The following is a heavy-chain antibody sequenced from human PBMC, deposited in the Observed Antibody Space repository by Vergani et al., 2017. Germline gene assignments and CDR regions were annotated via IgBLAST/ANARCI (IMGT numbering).Heavy chain of an antibody. CDR1: GFTFSSYS. Sequence: EVQLLESGGGLVQPGGSLRLSCAASGFTFSSYSMNWVRQAPGKGLEWVSSISSSSSYIYYADSVKGRFTISRDNAKNSLYLQMNSLRAEDTAVYYCARLGYCSSTSCVAFDIWGQGTMVTVSS. V-gene: IGHV3-21*01. D-gene: IGHD2-2*01. J-gene: IGHJ3*02. CDR3: ARLGYCSSTSCVAFDI. CDR2: ISSSSSYI.